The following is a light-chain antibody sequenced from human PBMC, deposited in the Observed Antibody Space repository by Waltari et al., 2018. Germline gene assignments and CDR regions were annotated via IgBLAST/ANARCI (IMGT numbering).Light chain of an antibody. J-gene: IGLJ3*02. CDR1: NSNIGDNA. V-gene: IGLV1-36*01. CDR2: YDD. CDR3: ATWDDSLNAWV. Sequence: QSVLTQSPSMSGAPRQRVTISCSGSNSNIGDNAVNWYQQIPGRAPKLLIYYDDLVTSGVSDRFSGSRSGTSASLTIRGLQSDDEAEYYCATWDDSLNAWVFGGGTKLTVL.